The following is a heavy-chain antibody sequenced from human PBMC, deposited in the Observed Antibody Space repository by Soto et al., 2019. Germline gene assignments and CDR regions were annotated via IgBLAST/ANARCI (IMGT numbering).Heavy chain of an antibody. CDR2: IIPILVIA. V-gene: IGHV1-69*08. CDR3: ARDGGVGAPMGRVDY. CDR1: GGTFSSYT. D-gene: IGHD1-26*01. Sequence: QVQLVQSGAEVKKPGSSVKVSCKASGGTFSSYTISWVRQAPGQGLEWMGRIIPILVIANYAQKFQGRVTITADKSTSTAYMELSSLRSEDTAVYYCARDGGVGAPMGRVDYWGQGTLVTVSS. J-gene: IGHJ4*02.